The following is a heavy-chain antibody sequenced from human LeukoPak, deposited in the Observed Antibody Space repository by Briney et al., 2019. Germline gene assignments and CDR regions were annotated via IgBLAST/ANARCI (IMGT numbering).Heavy chain of an antibody. V-gene: IGHV3-30*02. CDR2: IRYDGSNK. Sequence: GGSLRLSCAASGFTFSSYGMHWVRQAPGKGLEWVAFIRYDGSNKYYADSVKGRFTISRDNSKNTLYLQMNSLRAEDTAVYYCARYRGENYGDYEPYYYMDVWGKGTTVTVSS. D-gene: IGHD4-17*01. J-gene: IGHJ6*03. CDR1: GFTFSSYG. CDR3: ARYRGENYGDYEPYYYMDV.